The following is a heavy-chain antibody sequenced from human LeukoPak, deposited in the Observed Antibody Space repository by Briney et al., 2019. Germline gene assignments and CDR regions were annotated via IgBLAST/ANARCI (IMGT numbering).Heavy chain of an antibody. D-gene: IGHD4-17*01. CDR1: GFTFSSYV. Sequence: GGSLRLSCAASGFTFSSYVMHWVRQAPGKGLEWVAFIRYGGSNKYYSDSVKGRFTISSDNSKNTLYLQMNSLRAEDTAVYYCAKDGRRDGDSIEYWGQGTLVTASS. CDR2: IRYGGSNK. CDR3: AKDGRRDGDSIEY. J-gene: IGHJ4*02. V-gene: IGHV3-30*02.